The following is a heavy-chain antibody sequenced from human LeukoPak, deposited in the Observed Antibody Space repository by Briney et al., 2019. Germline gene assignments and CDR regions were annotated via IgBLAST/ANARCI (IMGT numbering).Heavy chain of an antibody. D-gene: IGHD3-3*01. CDR1: GFTFGDYD. CDR3: AKGHFGAGHY. CDR2: ITGDGGTT. Sequence: GGSLRLSCAASGFTFGDYDMHWFRQPPGRGLQWVSLITGDGGTTSYAGSVKGRFTISRDNSKHSLYLHMNSLRTEDTALYYCAKGHFGAGHYWGQGTL. V-gene: IGHV3-43*02. J-gene: IGHJ4*02.